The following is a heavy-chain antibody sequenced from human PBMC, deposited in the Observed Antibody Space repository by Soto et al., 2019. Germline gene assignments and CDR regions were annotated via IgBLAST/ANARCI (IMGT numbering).Heavy chain of an antibody. D-gene: IGHD6-13*01. CDR3: ARDGIAATGYYYYYGMDV. Sequence: EEQVVESGGGLVKPGGSLRLSCAASGFTFSGYSMNWVRQAPGKGLEWVSSISSSSSYIFYADSVKGRFTISRDNAKNSLYLPMNSLRAEDTAVYYCARDGIAATGYYYYYGMDVWGQGTTVTVSS. J-gene: IGHJ6*02. CDR2: ISSSSSYI. V-gene: IGHV3-21*01. CDR1: GFTFSGYS.